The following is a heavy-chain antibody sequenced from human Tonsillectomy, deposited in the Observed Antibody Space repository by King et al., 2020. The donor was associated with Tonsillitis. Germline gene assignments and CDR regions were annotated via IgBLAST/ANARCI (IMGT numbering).Heavy chain of an antibody. CDR2: ISYDGTDK. CDR3: ARDAHYYASGSRCFRFDP. V-gene: IGHV3-33*05. Sequence: QVQLVESGGGVVQPGRSLRLSCAASGFTFSSYGMHWVRQAPGKGLEWVALISYDGTDKYYADSVKGRFTISRDNSKNTLDLQMNSLRADDTAVYYCARDAHYYASGSRCFRFDPWGQGTLVTVSS. CDR1: GFTFSSYG. D-gene: IGHD3-10*01. J-gene: IGHJ5*02.